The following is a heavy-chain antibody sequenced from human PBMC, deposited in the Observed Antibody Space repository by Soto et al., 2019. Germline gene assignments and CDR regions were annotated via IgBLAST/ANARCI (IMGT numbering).Heavy chain of an antibody. CDR3: AGYTAMVTYYFDY. CDR2: ISHNGST. Sequence: PSETLSLTCAVSGASITSDGVYWGWIRRPPGQGLEWIGTISHNGSTYYNPSLKSRVTISVDTSKNQFSLKLSSVTAADTAVYYCAGYTAMVTYYFDYWGQGTLVTVSS. V-gene: IGHV4-39*07. J-gene: IGHJ4*02. D-gene: IGHD5-18*01. CDR1: GASITSDGVY.